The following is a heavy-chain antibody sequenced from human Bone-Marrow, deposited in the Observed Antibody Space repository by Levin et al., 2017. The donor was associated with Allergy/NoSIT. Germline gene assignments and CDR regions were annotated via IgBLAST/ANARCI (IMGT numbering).Heavy chain of an antibody. Sequence: SGPTLVKPTQTLTLTCTFSGFSLTTEDVGVAWIRQPPGKAVEWLAAIYGDDGKRYRPSLESSLTITKDTFKNRVVLTMTNMDPVDTGTYFCEHIRYGGGSHVFDFWGQGTQVAVSS. J-gene: IGHJ4*02. CDR1: GFSLTTEDVG. CDR3: EHIRYGGGSHVFDF. V-gene: IGHV2-5*02. CDR2: IYGDDGK. D-gene: IGHD4/OR15-4a*01.